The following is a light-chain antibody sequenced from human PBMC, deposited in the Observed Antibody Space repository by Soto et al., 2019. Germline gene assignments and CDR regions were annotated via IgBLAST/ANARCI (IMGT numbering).Light chain of an antibody. J-gene: IGKJ4*01. CDR3: HQTCTPPLT. CDR1: QSISNF. Sequence: DIEMTQSPSSLSASVGDSVTITCRASQSISNFLTWYRKSPGRAPELLIYAASTLQSGVPSSFSGSGSGTDFTLTIRSLQPEDFATCWCHQTCTPPLTFGVGTKVEI. CDR2: AAS. V-gene: IGKV1-39*01.